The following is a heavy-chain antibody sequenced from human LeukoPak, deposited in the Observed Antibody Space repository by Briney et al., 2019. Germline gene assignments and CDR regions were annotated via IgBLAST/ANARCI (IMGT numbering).Heavy chain of an antibody. Sequence: SVNLCFTSSASTFTNYDNMMMRQPTGQGPGLMGWMNSNTGNTGSAQKFQGRVTMTRDASIKTAYMELHSMTSEDTAVYYCARGRGGTVVRGYLDYWGQGTLVTVSS. CDR1: ASTFTNYD. D-gene: IGHD3-10*01. V-gene: IGHV1-8*01. CDR2: MNSNTGNT. J-gene: IGHJ4*02. CDR3: ARGRGGTVVRGYLDY.